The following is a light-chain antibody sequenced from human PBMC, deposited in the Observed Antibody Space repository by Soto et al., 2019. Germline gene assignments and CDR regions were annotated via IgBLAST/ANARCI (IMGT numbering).Light chain of an antibody. CDR1: KSISSW. J-gene: IGKJ1*01. CDR3: QQYNSYWT. CDR2: DAS. V-gene: IGKV1-5*01. Sequence: DIQMTQSPSTLSASVGDRVTITCRASKSISSWLAWYQQKPGKAPRVLIYDASSLAGGVPSRFSGGGSGTEFTLTISSLQPDDFVTYYCQQYNSYWTFGQGTMVEIK.